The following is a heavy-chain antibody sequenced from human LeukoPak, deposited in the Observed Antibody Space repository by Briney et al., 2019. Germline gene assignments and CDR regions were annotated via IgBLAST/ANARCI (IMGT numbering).Heavy chain of an antibody. Sequence: GGSLRLSCAASGFTFSSYGMQWVRQAPGKGLEWVAVIWYDGSNKYYADSVKGRFTISRDNSKNTLYLQMNSLRAEDTAVYYCAKDYGDFWSGYPNYYYYYYMDVWGKGTTVTVSS. V-gene: IGHV3-33*06. D-gene: IGHD3-3*01. CDR1: GFTFSSYG. CDR2: IWYDGSNK. J-gene: IGHJ6*03. CDR3: AKDYGDFWSGYPNYYYYYYMDV.